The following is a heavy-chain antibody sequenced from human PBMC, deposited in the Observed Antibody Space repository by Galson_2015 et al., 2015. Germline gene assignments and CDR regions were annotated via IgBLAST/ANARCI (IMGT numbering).Heavy chain of an antibody. D-gene: IGHD3-3*01. J-gene: IGHJ5*02. CDR3: ARQYYDFWSGYYTYNWFDP. CDR1: GYSFTSYW. V-gene: IGHV5-51*01. Sequence: QSGAEVKKPGESLTISCKGSGYSFTSYWIGWVRQMPGKGLEWMGIIYPGDSDTRYSPSFQGQVTISADKSISTAYLQWSSLKASDTAMYYCARQYYDFWSGYYTYNWFDPWGQGTLVTVSS. CDR2: IYPGDSDT.